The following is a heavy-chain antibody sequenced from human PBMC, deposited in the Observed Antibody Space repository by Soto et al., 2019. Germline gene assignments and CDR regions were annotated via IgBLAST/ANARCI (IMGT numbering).Heavy chain of an antibody. CDR3: ARIPRYSFPTSDDLDS. CDR1: GGTFYTYT. J-gene: IGHJ4*02. Sequence: SVKVSCKASGGTFYTYTFSWVRQAPGQGLEWMGSITPIYPTTNYAEKFQGRLTVTADGSTNTAYMELNSLTSEDTAVYYCARIPRYSFPTSDDLDSWGQGTLVTVSS. D-gene: IGHD5-18*01. V-gene: IGHV1-69*13. CDR2: ITPIYPTT.